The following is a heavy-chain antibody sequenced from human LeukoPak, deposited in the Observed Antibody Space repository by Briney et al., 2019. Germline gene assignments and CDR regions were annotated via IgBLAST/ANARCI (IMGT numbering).Heavy chain of an antibody. J-gene: IGHJ4*02. D-gene: IGHD3-22*01. CDR3: ARFYYDSSRGAY. CDR1: GFTFSSYG. CDR2: IWYDGSND. Sequence: GRSLRLSCAASGFTFSSYGMHWVRQAPGKGLEWVAVIWYDGSNDYYANSVKGRFTISRDNAKNTVYLQMNSLRDEDTAVYYCARFYYDSSRGAYWGRGTLVTVSS. V-gene: IGHV3-33*01.